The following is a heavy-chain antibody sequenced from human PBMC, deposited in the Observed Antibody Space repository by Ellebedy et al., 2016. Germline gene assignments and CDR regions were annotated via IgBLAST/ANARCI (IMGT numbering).Heavy chain of an antibody. CDR2: ISWNSGTI. CDR3: AKSGTYSSSSGWFDP. V-gene: IGHV3-9*01. J-gene: IGHJ5*02. Sequence: SLKISXGASGITFNGYAMHWVRQAPGKGLEWGSSISWNSGTIGYADSVKGRFTISRDDAKNSLYLQMNSLRPEDTAFYYCAKSGTYSSSSGWFDPWGQGTLVTVSS. D-gene: IGHD2-2*01. CDR1: GITFNGYA.